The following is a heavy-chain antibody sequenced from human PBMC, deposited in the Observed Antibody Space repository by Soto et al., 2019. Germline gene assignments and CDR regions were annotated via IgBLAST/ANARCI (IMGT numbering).Heavy chain of an antibody. CDR3: ARDRRSGSYLIFDY. CDR1: GFTFSSYE. CDR2: ISSSGSTI. V-gene: IGHV3-48*03. D-gene: IGHD1-26*01. J-gene: IGHJ4*02. Sequence: EVQLVESGGGLVQPGGSLRLSCAASGFTFSSYEMNWVRQAPGKGLEWVSYISSSGSTIYYADSVKGRFTISRDNAKNSLYLQMNSLRAEDTAVYYGARDRRSGSYLIFDYWGQGTLVTVSS.